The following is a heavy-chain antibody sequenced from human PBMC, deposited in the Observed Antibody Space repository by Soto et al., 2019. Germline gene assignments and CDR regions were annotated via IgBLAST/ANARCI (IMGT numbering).Heavy chain of an antibody. Sequence: PGESLKISCKGSGYSFTSYWISWVRQMPGKGLEWMGRIDPSDSYTNYSPSFQGHVTISADKSISTAYLQWSSLKASDTAMYYCARHSSITMIVVVSGAYGMDVWGQGTTVTVSS. CDR2: IDPSDSYT. V-gene: IGHV5-10-1*01. CDR1: GYSFTSYW. D-gene: IGHD3-22*01. CDR3: ARHSSITMIVVVSGAYGMDV. J-gene: IGHJ6*02.